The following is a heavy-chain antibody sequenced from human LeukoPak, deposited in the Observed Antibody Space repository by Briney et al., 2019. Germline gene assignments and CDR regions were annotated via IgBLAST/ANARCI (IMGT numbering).Heavy chain of an antibody. V-gene: IGHV1-46*01. Sequence: ASVKVSCKASGYTVTSYYMHWVRQAPAQGLEWMAILNPSGGSSNYAQKFQGRATLTRATSTGTVYMELSSLRSEDTAVYYCASVYKHGMDVWGQGTTVIVSS. CDR3: ASVYKHGMDV. CDR2: LNPSGGSS. J-gene: IGHJ6*02. CDR1: GYTVTSYY. D-gene: IGHD5-24*01.